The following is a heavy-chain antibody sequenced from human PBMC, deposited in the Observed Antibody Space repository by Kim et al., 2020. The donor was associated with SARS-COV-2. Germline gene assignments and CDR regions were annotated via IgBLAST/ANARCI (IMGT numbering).Heavy chain of an antibody. CDR2: ISYDGSNK. Sequence: GGSLRLSCAASGFTFSSYAMHWVRQAPGKGLEWVAVISYDGSNKYYADSVKGRFTISRDNSKNTLYLQMNSLRAEDTAVYYCAREEKMYYYDSSGYYYDAFDIWGQGTMVTVSS. J-gene: IGHJ3*02. CDR1: GFTFSSYA. D-gene: IGHD3-22*01. CDR3: AREEKMYYYDSSGYYYDAFDI. V-gene: IGHV3-30-3*01.